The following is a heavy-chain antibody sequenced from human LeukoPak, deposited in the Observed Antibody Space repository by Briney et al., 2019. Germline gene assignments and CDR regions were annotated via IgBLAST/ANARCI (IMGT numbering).Heavy chain of an antibody. J-gene: IGHJ5*02. V-gene: IGHV5-51*01. CDR2: IYPGDSDT. CDR3: ARQYYGSGSNNWFDP. CDR1: EYSFTSYW. Sequence: GESLKISCKGSEYSFTSYWIGWVRQMPGKGLEWMGIIYPGDSDTRYSPSFQGQVTISADKSISTAYLQWSSLKASDTAMYYCARQYYGSGSNNWFDPWGQGTLVTVSS. D-gene: IGHD3-10*01.